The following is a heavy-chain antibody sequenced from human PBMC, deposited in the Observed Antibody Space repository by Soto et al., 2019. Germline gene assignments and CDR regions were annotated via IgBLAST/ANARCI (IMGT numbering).Heavy chain of an antibody. CDR3: AKGTDTYYDFWSGYQKNWYFDL. CDR1: GFTFSSYA. J-gene: IGHJ2*01. D-gene: IGHD3-3*01. V-gene: IGHV3-23*01. Sequence: GGSLRLSCAASGFTFSSYAMSWVRQAPGKGLEWVSAISGSGGSTYYADSVKGRFTISRDNSKNTLYLQMNSLRAEDTAVYYCAKGTDTYYDFWSGYQKNWYFDLWGRGTLVTVSS. CDR2: ISGSGGST.